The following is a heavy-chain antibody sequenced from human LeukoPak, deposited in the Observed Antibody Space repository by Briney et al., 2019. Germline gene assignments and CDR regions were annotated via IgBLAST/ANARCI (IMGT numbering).Heavy chain of an antibody. CDR1: GFTFSSYA. CDR2: ISFDGSNT. J-gene: IGHJ4*02. Sequence: GGSLRLSCAASGFTFSSYAMHWVRQAPGKGLEWVAVISFDGSNTYYADSVKGRFTISRDNSKNTLYLQMNSLRAEDTAVYYCAKGAGTTVVTRSPDYWGQGTLVTVSS. V-gene: IGHV3-30*07. D-gene: IGHD4-23*01. CDR3: AKGAGTTVVTRSPDY.